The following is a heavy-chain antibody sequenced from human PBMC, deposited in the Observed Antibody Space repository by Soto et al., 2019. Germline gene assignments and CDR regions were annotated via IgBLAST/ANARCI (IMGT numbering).Heavy chain of an antibody. CDR2: INTDGSIT. CDR1: GFTFSSNW. V-gene: IGHV3-74*01. Sequence: EVQLVESGGGLVQPGGSLRLSCAASGFTFSSNWMHWVRRVPGRGLVWVSRINTDGSITYYVDSVKGRFTISRDNAKNTLYLQMNCLRVEDTAVYYCARDCAGFWGQGTLVTVSS. J-gene: IGHJ4*02. CDR3: ARDCAGF. D-gene: IGHD3-10*02.